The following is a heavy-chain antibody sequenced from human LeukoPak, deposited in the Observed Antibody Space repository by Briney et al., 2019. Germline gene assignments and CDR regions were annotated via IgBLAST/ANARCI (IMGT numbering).Heavy chain of an antibody. CDR1: GFTFSSYS. CDR3: ARGRYSSGWYGDYYYYGMDV. Sequence: GGSLRLSCAASGFTFSSYSMNWVRQAPGKGLEWVSSISSSSSYIYYADSVKGRFTISRDNAKNSLYLQMNSLRAEDTAVYYCARGRYSSGWYGDYYYYGMDVWGQGTTVTVSS. J-gene: IGHJ6*02. V-gene: IGHV3-21*01. CDR2: ISSSSSYI. D-gene: IGHD6-19*01.